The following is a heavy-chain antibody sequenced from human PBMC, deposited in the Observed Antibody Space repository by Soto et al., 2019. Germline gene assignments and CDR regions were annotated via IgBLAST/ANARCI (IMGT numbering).Heavy chain of an antibody. CDR2: IYYSGST. CDR1: GGSVSSGSYY. V-gene: IGHV4-61*01. Sequence: SETLSLTSTVSGGSVSSGSYYWSWIRQPPGKGLEWIGYIYYSGSTNYNPSLKSRVTISVDTSKNQFSLKLSSVTAADTAVYYCASSSWAPYYFDYWGQGTLVTVSS. J-gene: IGHJ4*02. D-gene: IGHD1-26*01. CDR3: ASSSWAPYYFDY.